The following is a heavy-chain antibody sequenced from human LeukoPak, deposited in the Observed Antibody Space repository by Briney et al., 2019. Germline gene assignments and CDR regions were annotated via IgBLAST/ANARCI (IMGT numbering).Heavy chain of an antibody. Sequence: ASVKVSCKASGYTFTRYYIHWVRQAPGQGLEWMGIINPSDGSTRDAQKFQGRVTMTTDTSTSTVYMDLSSLRSEDTAVYYCAGIRDGYNDAYDIWGQGTMVTVSS. D-gene: IGHD5-24*01. CDR2: INPSDGST. V-gene: IGHV1-46*01. CDR3: AGIRDGYNDAYDI. J-gene: IGHJ3*02. CDR1: GYTFTRYY.